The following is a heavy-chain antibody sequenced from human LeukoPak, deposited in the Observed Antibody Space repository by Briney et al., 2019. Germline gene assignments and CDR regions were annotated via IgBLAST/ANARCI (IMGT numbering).Heavy chain of an antibody. CDR1: GFTLRFYA. V-gene: IGHV3-23*01. Sequence: PGGSLRLSCAGSGFTLRFYAMTWVRQALGEGLEWGSGISGDASVSKHADSVKGRFNISRDNSKNTLYLQLNSLRVEDTAIYYCAKAYSSSLYGDAFHIWGQGTMVTVSP. CDR2: ISGDASVS. CDR3: AKAYSSSLYGDAFHI. J-gene: IGHJ3*02. D-gene: IGHD6-13*01.